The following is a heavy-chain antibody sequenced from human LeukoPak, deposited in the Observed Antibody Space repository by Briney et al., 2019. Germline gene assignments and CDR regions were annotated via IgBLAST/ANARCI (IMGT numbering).Heavy chain of an antibody. D-gene: IGHD6-13*01. CDR3: AKDLHRIAAAGYFDY. Sequence: PGGSLRLSCIASGFTFSDYWMHWVRQAPGKGPVWVSRIISDGSSVSYVDSVKGRFTMSRDNAKNTLYLQMNSLRVEDTAVYYCAKDLHRIAAAGYFDYWGQGTLVTVSS. J-gene: IGHJ4*02. CDR1: GFTFSDYW. V-gene: IGHV3-74*01. CDR2: IISDGSSV.